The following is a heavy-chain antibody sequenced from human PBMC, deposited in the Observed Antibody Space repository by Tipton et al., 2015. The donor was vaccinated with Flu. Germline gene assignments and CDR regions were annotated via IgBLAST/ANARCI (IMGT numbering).Heavy chain of an antibody. Sequence: TLSLTCTVSGGSISNSNYYWAWIRQPPGKALEWIATIYYSGSTYRNPSLKSRVTISVDPSKNQFSLTLASVTAADTALYYCARAAGRPYYFDYWGQGPKVTVSS. J-gene: IGHJ4*02. CDR3: ARAAGRPYYFDY. CDR2: IYYSGST. D-gene: IGHD6-13*01. V-gene: IGHV4-39*07. CDR1: GGSISNSNYY.